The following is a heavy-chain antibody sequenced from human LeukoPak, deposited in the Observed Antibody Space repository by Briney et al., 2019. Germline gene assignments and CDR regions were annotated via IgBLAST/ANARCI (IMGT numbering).Heavy chain of an antibody. J-gene: IGHJ4*02. CDR2: FDPEDGET. CDR3: ARDPPDYYDSRGYYQHLDY. V-gene: IGHV1-24*01. CDR1: GYTLTELS. D-gene: IGHD3-22*01. Sequence: ASVKVSCKVSGYTLTELSMHWVRQAPGKGLEWMGGFDPEDGETIYAQKFQGRVTMTEDTSTDTAYMELSSLRSEDTAVYYCARDPPDYYDSRGYYQHLDYWGQGTLVTVSS.